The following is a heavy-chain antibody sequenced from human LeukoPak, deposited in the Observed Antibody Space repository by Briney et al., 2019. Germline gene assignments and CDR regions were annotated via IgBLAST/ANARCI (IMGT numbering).Heavy chain of an antibody. Sequence: SRTLSLTCAVSGDSISSGGHYWNWIRQRPGNALEWIGYIFHTGNTYYNPSLKSRVIISVDTSKSQFSLNLSSVTAADTAVYYCARSPGIWNEYGRLEYWGQGALVTVSS. CDR2: IFHTGNT. J-gene: IGHJ4*02. D-gene: IGHD1-1*01. CDR1: GDSISSGGHY. V-gene: IGHV4-31*11. CDR3: ARSPGIWNEYGRLEY.